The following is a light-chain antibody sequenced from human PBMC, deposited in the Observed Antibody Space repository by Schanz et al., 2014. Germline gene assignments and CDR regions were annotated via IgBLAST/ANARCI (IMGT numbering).Light chain of an antibody. Sequence: QSALTQPASLSGSPGQSITISCTATTSDIDLYNYVSWYQQHPGKAPKLIIFDGTNRPSGVSPRFSGSKSVNTASLTISGLQAEDEADYYCCSYAGSTTYWLFGGGTKLTVL. CDR3: CSYAGSTTYWL. V-gene: IGLV2-14*03. CDR2: DGT. CDR1: TSDIDLYNY. J-gene: IGLJ3*02.